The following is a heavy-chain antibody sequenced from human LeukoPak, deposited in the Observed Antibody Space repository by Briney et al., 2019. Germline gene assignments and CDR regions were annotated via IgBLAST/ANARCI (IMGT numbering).Heavy chain of an antibody. Sequence: SQTLSLTCAISGDSVSSNSAARNWIRQSPSRGLEWLGRTYYRSKWYNDYAVSVKSRITINPDTSKNQFSLQLNSVTPEDTAVYYCAREGSSGWTSGYYFDYWGQGTLVTVSS. CDR3: AREGSSGWTSGYYFDY. D-gene: IGHD6-19*01. CDR2: TYYRSKWYN. V-gene: IGHV6-1*01. J-gene: IGHJ4*02. CDR1: GDSVSSNSAA.